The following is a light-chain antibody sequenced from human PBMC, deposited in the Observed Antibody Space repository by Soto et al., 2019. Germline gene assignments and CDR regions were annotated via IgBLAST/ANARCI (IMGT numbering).Light chain of an antibody. CDR3: TSYTRSSTVV. Sequence: QSALTQPASVSGSPGQSITISCTGTGSDVGGYNYVSWYQHHPGKAPKLMIYEVNNRPSGVSNRFSGSKSDNTASLTISGLQAEDEADYYCTSYTRSSTVVFGGRTKVTVL. CDR1: GSDVGGYNY. V-gene: IGLV2-14*01. J-gene: IGLJ2*01. CDR2: EVN.